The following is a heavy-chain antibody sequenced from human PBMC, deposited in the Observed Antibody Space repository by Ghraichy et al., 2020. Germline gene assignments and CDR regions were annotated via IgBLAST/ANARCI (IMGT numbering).Heavy chain of an antibody. J-gene: IGHJ4*02. CDR1: GFDVSSDF. CDR3: ARPVGNGYVDS. Sequence: GGSLRLSCAASGFDVSSDFMTWVRQAPGKGLELVSVIYSSGHTSYADSVKGRFTISRDNSKNTLYLQMNSLRAEDTAVYYCARPVGNGYVDSWGQGTLVTVSS. D-gene: IGHD3-3*01. CDR2: IYSSGHT. V-gene: IGHV3-53*01.